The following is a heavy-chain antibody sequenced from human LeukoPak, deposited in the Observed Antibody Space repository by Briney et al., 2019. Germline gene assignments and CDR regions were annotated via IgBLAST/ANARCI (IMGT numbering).Heavy chain of an antibody. CDR2: MNPNSGNT. J-gene: IGHJ6*02. CDR1: GYTFTSYD. V-gene: IGHV1-8*01. CDR3: ARGRKSGFLSRPSDYYYGMDV. Sequence: GASVKVSCKASGYTFTSYDINWVRQATGQGLEWMGWMNPNSGNTGYAQKFQSRVTMTRNTSISTAYMELSSLRSEDTAVYYCARGRKSGFLSRPSDYYYGMDVWGQGTTVTVSS. D-gene: IGHD3-3*01.